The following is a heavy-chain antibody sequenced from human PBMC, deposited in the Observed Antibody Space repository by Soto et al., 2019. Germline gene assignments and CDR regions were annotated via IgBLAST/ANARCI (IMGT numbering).Heavy chain of an antibody. CDR2: IYYSGST. V-gene: IGHV4-30-4*01. Sequence: SETLSLTCTVSGGSISSGDYYWSWIRQPPGKGLEWIGYIYYSGSTYYNPSLKSRVTISVDTSKNQFSLKLSSVTAADTAVYYCASSLYYYDRRFDPWGQGTLVTVSS. CDR1: GGSISSGDYY. CDR3: ASSLYYYDRRFDP. J-gene: IGHJ5*02. D-gene: IGHD3-22*01.